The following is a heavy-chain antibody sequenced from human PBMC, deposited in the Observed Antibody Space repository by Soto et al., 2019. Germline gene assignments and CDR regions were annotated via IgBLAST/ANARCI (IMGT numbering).Heavy chain of an antibody. CDR2: IYYSGTS. J-gene: IGHJ5*02. D-gene: IGHD3-10*01. CDR3: ARGVGSGSYYNQYNWFDP. CDR1: GGSINDDTYY. V-gene: IGHV4-39*02. Sequence: SETLSLTCTVSGGSINDDTYYWGWIRQPPGKGLEWIGSIYYSGTSSYNPSLKSRVTMTTDTSTSTAYMELRSLRSDDTAVYYCARGVGSGSYYNQYNWFDPWGQGTLVTVSS.